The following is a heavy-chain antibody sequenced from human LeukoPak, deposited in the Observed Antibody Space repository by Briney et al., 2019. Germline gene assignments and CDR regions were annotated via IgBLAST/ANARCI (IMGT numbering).Heavy chain of an antibody. V-gene: IGHV3-23*01. D-gene: IGHD4-17*01. CDR2: ISRTGDNT. CDR1: GFTFSSYG. Sequence: GGTLRLSCAASGFTFSSYGMNWVRQAPGKGLEWVSAISRTGDNTYYADSVKGRFTISRDNSKNTLYLQMNSLRAEDTAVYYCAKVPLTTGTDYWGQGTLVTVSS. J-gene: IGHJ4*02. CDR3: AKVPLTTGTDY.